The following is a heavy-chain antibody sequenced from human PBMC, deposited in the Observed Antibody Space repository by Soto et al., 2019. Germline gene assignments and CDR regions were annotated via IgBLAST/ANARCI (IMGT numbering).Heavy chain of an antibody. J-gene: IGHJ4*02. CDR3: ARGPQQWLTYYFDY. CDR2: IWYDGSNK. Sequence: PGGSLRLSCAASGFTFSSYGMHWVRQAPGKGLEWVAVIWYDGSNKYYADSVKGRFTISRDNSKNTLYLQMNSLRAEDTAVYYCARGPQQWLTYYFDYWGQGTLVTVSS. D-gene: IGHD6-19*01. V-gene: IGHV3-33*01. CDR1: GFTFSSYG.